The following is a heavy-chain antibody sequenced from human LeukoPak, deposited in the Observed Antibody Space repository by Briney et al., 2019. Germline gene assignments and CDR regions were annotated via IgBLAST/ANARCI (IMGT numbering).Heavy chain of an antibody. CDR2: ISSSSTYI. CDR1: GFTFSSYS. D-gene: IGHD7-27*01. J-gene: IGHJ4*02. Sequence: GGSLRLSCAASGFTFSSYSMNWVRQAPGKGLEWVSSISSSSTYIYYADSVKGRFTVSRDNAKNSLYLQMNSLRAEDTAVYYCAKDGGLWVSAHWGDSWGRGTLVTVSS. V-gene: IGHV3-21*04. CDR3: AKDGGLWVSAHWGDS.